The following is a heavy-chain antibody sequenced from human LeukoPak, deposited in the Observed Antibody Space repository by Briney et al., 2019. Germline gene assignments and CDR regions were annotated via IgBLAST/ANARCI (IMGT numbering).Heavy chain of an antibody. V-gene: IGHV3-20*01. D-gene: IGHD6-19*01. J-gene: IGHJ5*02. CDR3: ARGDSSGRKVSWFDP. Sequence: GGSLRLSCAASGFTFSSYAMSWVRQAPGKGLEWVSGINWNGGSTGYADSVKGRFTISRDNAKNSLYLQMNSLRAEDTALYHCARGDSSGRKVSWFDPWGQGTLVTVSS. CDR2: INWNGGST. CDR1: GFTFSSYA.